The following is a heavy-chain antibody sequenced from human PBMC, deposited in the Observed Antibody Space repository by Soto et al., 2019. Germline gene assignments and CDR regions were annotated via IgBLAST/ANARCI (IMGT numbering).Heavy chain of an antibody. Sequence: SETLSLTCTVSGGSISSYYWSWIRQPPGKGLEWIGEINHSGSTNYNPSLKSRVTISVDTSKNQFSLKLSSVTAADTAVYYCARGGRSLRYFDWLQTYYGMDVWGQGTTVTVSS. CDR1: GGSISSYY. D-gene: IGHD3-9*01. J-gene: IGHJ6*02. V-gene: IGHV4-34*01. CDR2: INHSGST. CDR3: ARGGRSLRYFDWLQTYYGMDV.